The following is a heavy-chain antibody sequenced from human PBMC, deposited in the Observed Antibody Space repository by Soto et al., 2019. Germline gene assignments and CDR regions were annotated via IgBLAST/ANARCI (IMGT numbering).Heavy chain of an antibody. V-gene: IGHV1-3*01. D-gene: IGHD6-19*01. J-gene: IGHJ1*01. Sequence: ASVKVSCKASGYTFTSYAMHWVRQAPGQRLEWMGWISAGNGNTKYSQKFQGRVTITRDTSASTAYMELSSLRSEDTAVYYCAGQTGVAVAGTGYFQHWGQGTLVTVSS. CDR3: AGQTGVAVAGTGYFQH. CDR2: ISAGNGNT. CDR1: GYTFTSYA.